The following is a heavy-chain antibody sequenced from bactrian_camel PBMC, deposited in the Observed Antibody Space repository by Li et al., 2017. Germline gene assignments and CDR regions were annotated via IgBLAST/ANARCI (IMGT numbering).Heavy chain of an antibody. CDR1: RPTDSGNC. CDR2: IETDGTT. Sequence: LVESGGGSVQAGGSLRLSCAASRPTDSGNCLGWFRHPPGKEGEAVATIETDGTTVYADSVKGRFTISKDNAKNTLFLQLNSLKTEDTAMYYCAKHRSFRSWVAEYTDWGQGTQVTVS. CDR3: AKHRSFRSWVAEYTD. J-gene: IGHJ4*01. V-gene: IGHV3S55*01. D-gene: IGHD5*01.